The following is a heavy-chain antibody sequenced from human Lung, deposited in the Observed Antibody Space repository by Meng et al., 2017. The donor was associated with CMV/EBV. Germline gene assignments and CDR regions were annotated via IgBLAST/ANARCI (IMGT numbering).Heavy chain of an antibody. CDR2: ITSSSSYI. D-gene: IGHD3-22*01. Sequence: ESXKISXAASGFTYSRYSMNWVRQAPGKGLEWVSSITSSSSYIYYADSVKGRFTTSRDNARNSLYLQMTSLRAEDTAVYYCARDSGAYYDSSGFHFGGQGTXVTVSS. J-gene: IGHJ4*02. CDR1: GFTYSRYS. CDR3: ARDSGAYYDSSGFHF. V-gene: IGHV3-21*01.